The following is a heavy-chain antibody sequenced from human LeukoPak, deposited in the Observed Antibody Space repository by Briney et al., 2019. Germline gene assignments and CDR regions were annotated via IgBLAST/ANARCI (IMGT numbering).Heavy chain of an antibody. CDR3: ARGSYSVVVTDGNYYYYGMDV. V-gene: IGHV4-30-4*01. CDR2: IYYSGST. J-gene: IGHJ6*02. D-gene: IGHD2-21*02. Sequence: SETLSLTCTVSGGSISSGDYYWSWIRQPPGKGLEWIGYIYYSGSTYYNPSLKSRVTISVDTSKNQFSLKLSSVTAADTAVYYCARGSYSVVVTDGNYYYYGMDVWGQGTTVTVSS. CDR1: GGSISSGDYY.